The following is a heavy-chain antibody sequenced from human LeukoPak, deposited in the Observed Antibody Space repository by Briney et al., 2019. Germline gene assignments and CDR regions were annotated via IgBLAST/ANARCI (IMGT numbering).Heavy chain of an antibody. CDR1: ADSFSSHY. CDR2: ISYIGST. J-gene: IGHJ3*02. Sequence: MPSETLSLTCAVSADSFSSHYWTWIRQPPGKGLEWIGYISYIGSTNYNPSLKSRVTISIDTSKNQFSLKLSSETAADTAVYYCARDLVTVTKGFDIWGQGTMVSVSS. D-gene: IGHD4-17*01. CDR3: ARDLVTVTKGFDI. V-gene: IGHV4-59*11.